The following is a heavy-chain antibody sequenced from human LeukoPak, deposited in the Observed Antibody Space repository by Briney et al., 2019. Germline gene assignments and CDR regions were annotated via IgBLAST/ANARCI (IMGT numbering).Heavy chain of an antibody. V-gene: IGHV3-48*02. J-gene: IGHJ4*02. CDR1: GFTFSSSS. D-gene: IGHD6-13*01. Sequence: GWSLRPSCAAFGFTFSSSSMNWVRQAPGKGLEWVSYISGGSSTIHYADSVKGRFTISRDNAKNSLYLQMNSLRDEDTALYYCARDYGYSSSFDYWGQGTLMSVSS. CDR3: ARDYGYSSSFDY. CDR2: ISGGSSTI.